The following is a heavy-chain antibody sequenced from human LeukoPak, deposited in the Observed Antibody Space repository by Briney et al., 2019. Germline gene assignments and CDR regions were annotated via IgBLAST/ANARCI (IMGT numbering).Heavy chain of an antibody. CDR3: ARDRPWGGLNGFDY. CDR2: IHTDGAT. Sequence: GGSLRLSCATSGFAVSNDYMSWVRQAPGKGLEWVSVIHTDGATYYAASVKGRFTISRDFSKNTLYLRMNSLRAEDTAIYYCARDRPWGGLNGFDYWGQGTLVTVAS. CDR1: GFAVSNDY. V-gene: IGHV3-53*01. D-gene: IGHD3-3*01. J-gene: IGHJ4*02.